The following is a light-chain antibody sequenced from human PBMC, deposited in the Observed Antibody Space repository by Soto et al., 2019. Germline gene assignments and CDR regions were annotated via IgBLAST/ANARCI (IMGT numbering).Light chain of an antibody. CDR1: QSISSW. Sequence: IQMPMSPSTLSASVGDRVTITCRASQSISSWLAWYQQKPGKAPKLLIYDASSLESGVPSRFSGSGSGTEFTLTISSLQPDDFATYYCHQYNSYWPFGQGTKVAI. CDR2: DAS. V-gene: IGKV1-5*01. CDR3: HQYNSYWP. J-gene: IGKJ1*01.